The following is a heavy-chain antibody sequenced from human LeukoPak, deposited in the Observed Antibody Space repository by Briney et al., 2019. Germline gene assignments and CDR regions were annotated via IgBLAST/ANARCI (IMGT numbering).Heavy chain of an antibody. J-gene: IGHJ6*03. CDR2: ISWDGGST. Sequence: GGSLRLSCAASGFTFYDYAMHWVRQAPGKGLEWVSLISWDGGSTYYADSVKGRFTISRDNSKNSLYLQMYSLRAEDTALYYCAKDKKGRGILANTYYYYYYMDVWGKGTTVTVSS. D-gene: IGHD3-10*01. CDR1: GFTFYDYA. V-gene: IGHV3-43D*03. CDR3: AKDKKGRGILANTYYYYYYMDV.